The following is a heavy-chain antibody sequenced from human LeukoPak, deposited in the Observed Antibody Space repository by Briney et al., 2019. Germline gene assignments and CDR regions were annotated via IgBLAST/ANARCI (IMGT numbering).Heavy chain of an antibody. D-gene: IGHD3-10*01. CDR1: GGSFSGYY. CDR2: INHSGST. V-gene: IGHV4-34*01. CDR3: ARGGGSGSYFRYYYMDV. J-gene: IGHJ6*03. Sequence: PSETLSLTXAVYGGSFSGYYWSWIRQPPGKGLEWIGEINHSGSTNYNPSLKSRVTISVDTSKNQFSLKLSSVTAADTAVYYCARGGGSGSYFRYYYMDVWGKGTTVTVSS.